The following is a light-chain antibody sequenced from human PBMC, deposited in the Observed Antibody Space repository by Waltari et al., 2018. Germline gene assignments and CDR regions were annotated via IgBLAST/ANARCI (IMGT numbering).Light chain of an antibody. CDR1: QSVFSN. CDR3: QQYDHWPLT. CDR2: GAS. V-gene: IGKV3-15*01. Sequence: EILMTQSPATLSVSPGERAKFYCRASQSVFSNLAWYQQKPGQAPRLLIYGASTRASDIPARFGGSGSGTDFTLTISSLQSEDFAVYFCQQYDHWPLTFGGGTKVEIK. J-gene: IGKJ4*01.